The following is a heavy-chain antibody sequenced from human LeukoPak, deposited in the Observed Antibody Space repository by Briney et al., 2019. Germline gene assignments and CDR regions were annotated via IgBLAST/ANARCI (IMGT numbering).Heavy chain of an antibody. Sequence: SETLSLTCTVSGGSISSYYWSWIRQPPGKGLEWIGYIYYSGSTNYNPSLKSRVTISVDTSKNQFSLKLSSVTAADTAVYYCARDLNDFWSGYYIRIPDYWGQGTLVTVSS. D-gene: IGHD3-3*01. CDR2: IYYSGST. CDR3: ARDLNDFWSGYYIRIPDY. V-gene: IGHV4-59*01. CDR1: GGSISSYY. J-gene: IGHJ4*02.